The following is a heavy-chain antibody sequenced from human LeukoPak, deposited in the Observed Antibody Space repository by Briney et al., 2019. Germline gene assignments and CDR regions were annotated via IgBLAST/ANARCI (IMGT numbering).Heavy chain of an antibody. CDR3: AKNWSQFTRVCDCFDS. D-gene: IGHD2-21*01. J-gene: IGHJ4*02. CDR1: GFPFETNA. V-gene: IGHV3-23*01. CDR2: IGNTET. Sequence: GGSLRLSCATSGFPFETNAMSWVRQAPGKGLEWVATIGNTETFYADSVTGRFTISRDNSKNTVNLQMNRPRVEDTTIYYCAKNWSQFTRVCDCFDSWGQGTLVTVSS.